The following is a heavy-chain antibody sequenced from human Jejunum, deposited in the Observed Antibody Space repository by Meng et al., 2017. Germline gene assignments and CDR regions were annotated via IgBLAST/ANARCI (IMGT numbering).Heavy chain of an antibody. CDR2: IYYSGST. V-gene: IGHV4-39*01. CDR1: GDSIRSTSYY. J-gene: IGHJ5*02. Sequence: LQLQESGPGLVKPSETLSLTCTVSGDSIRSTSYYWGWIRQPPGKGLEWIGSIYYSGSTFYNPSLKSRVTVSVDTSRDQFSLTLSAVTAADTAVYYCARSPQYYDSSGFAFDPWGQGTLVTVSS. CDR3: ARSPQYYDSSGFAFDP. D-gene: IGHD3-22*01.